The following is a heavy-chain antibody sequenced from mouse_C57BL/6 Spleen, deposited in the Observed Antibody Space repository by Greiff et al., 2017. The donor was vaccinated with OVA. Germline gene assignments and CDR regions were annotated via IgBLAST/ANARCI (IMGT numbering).Heavy chain of an antibody. CDR3: AREVNYFDY. J-gene: IGHJ2*01. CDR2: IYPGDGDT. CDR1: GYAFSSSW. V-gene: IGHV1-82*01. Sequence: LQESGPELVKPGASVKISCKASGYAFSSSWMNWVKQRPGKGLEWIGRIYPGDGDTNYNGKFKGKATLTADKSSSTAYMQLSSLTSEDSAVYFCAREVNYFDYWGQGTTLTVSS.